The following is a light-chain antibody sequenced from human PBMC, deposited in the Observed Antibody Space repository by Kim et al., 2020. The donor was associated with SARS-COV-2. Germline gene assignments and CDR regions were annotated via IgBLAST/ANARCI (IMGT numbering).Light chain of an antibody. Sequence: GQRVPLSRSGNRFTLGDNYVYWYQQFPGTAPKLLIHTDDHRPPGVPDRFSGSKSGTSASLAISGLRSEDEADYYCAAWDDSLRGRVFGGGTQLTVL. CDR1: RFTLGDNY. CDR3: AAWDDSLRGRV. J-gene: IGLJ3*02. V-gene: IGLV1-47*02. CDR2: TDD.